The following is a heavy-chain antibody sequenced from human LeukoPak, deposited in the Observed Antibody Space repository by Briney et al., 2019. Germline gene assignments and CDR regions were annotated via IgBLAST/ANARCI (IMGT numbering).Heavy chain of an antibody. V-gene: IGHV1-18*01. CDR2: ISAYNGNT. CDR3: ARDRPYSGSYFDWFDP. J-gene: IGHJ5*02. CDR1: GYTFTSYG. Sequence: ASVKVSCKASGYTFTSYGISWVRQAPGQGLEWMGWISAYNGNTNYAQKLQGRVTMTTDTSTSTAYMELRSLRSGDTAVYYCARDRPYSGSYFDWFDPWGQGTLVTVSS. D-gene: IGHD1-26*01.